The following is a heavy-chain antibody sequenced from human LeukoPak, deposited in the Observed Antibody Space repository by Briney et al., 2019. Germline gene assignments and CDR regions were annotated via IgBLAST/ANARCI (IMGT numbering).Heavy chain of an antibody. Sequence: SETLSLTCTVSGDSISSSYYYWGWIRQPPGRGLEWIGGISYSGSTYYNPSLKSRVTISVDTSKNQFSLNLSSVTAADTAVYYCARRQKAARPYYFDYWGQGTLVTVSS. J-gene: IGHJ4*02. CDR2: ISYSGST. D-gene: IGHD6-6*01. CDR3: ARRQKAARPYYFDY. V-gene: IGHV4-39*01. CDR1: GDSISSSYYY.